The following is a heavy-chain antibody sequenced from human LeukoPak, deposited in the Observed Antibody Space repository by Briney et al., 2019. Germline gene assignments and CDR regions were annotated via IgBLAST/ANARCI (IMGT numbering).Heavy chain of an antibody. Sequence: ASVKVSCKASGYTFTSYGISWVRQAPGQGLEGMGWISAYNGNTNYAQKLQGRVTMTTDTSTSTAYMELRSLRSDDTAVYYCARRYCSGGSCCSWDFDYWGQGTLVTVSS. CDR3: ARRYCSGGSCCSWDFDY. J-gene: IGHJ4*02. V-gene: IGHV1-18*04. D-gene: IGHD2-15*01. CDR1: GYTFTSYG. CDR2: ISAYNGNT.